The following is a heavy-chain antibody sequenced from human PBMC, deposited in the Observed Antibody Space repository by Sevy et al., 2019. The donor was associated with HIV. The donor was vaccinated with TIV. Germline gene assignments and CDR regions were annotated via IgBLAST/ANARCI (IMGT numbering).Heavy chain of an antibody. D-gene: IGHD2-15*01. CDR2: INPSSGGT. V-gene: IGHV1-2*02. CDR3: ARQVDNWFDP. Sequence: ASVKVSCETSGYTFTYYYIHWVRQAPGQGRGWMGWINPSSGGTQYAQKFQGRVSVTSDTSRRTSYMELRRLRSDDTALYYCARQVDNWFDPWGQGTPVTVSS. CDR1: GYTFTYYY. J-gene: IGHJ5*02.